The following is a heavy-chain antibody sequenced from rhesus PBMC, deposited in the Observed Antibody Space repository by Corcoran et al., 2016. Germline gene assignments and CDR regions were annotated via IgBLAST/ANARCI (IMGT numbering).Heavy chain of an antibody. V-gene: IGHV4S7*01. CDR2: IFVSIGST. CDR3: ARGARFYCYFDL. J-gene: IGHJ2*01. D-gene: IGHD3-40*01. Sequence: QVQLQESGPGLVQPSASLSLTFTVFVGSLTDSFYCILLRLPPGKWLEWFVNIFVSIGSTYYNTSLKSRVTISKDTAKNKFSLKLSSVTSADTAVYYCARGARFYCYFDLWGPGTPITISS. CDR1: VGSLTDSFY.